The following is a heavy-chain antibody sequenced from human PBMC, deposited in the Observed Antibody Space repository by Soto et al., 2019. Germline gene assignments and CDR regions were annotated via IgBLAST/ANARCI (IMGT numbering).Heavy chain of an antibody. D-gene: IGHD5-12*01. CDR2: MNPNSGNT. Sequence: ASVKVSCKASGYTFTSYDINWVRQATGQGLEWMGWMNPNSGNTGYAQKFQGRVTMTRNTSISTAYMELSSLRSEDTAVYYCARMGYSGYDYYYYYGMDVWGQGTTVTVSS. CDR1: GYTFTSYD. CDR3: ARMGYSGYDYYYYYGMDV. V-gene: IGHV1-8*01. J-gene: IGHJ6*02.